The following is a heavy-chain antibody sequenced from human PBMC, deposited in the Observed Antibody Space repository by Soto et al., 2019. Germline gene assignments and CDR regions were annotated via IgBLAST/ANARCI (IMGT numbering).Heavy chain of an antibody. Sequence: GGSLRLSCAASGFTFSSYSMNWVRQAPGKGLEWVSYISSSSSTIYYADSVKGRFTISRDNAKNSLYLQMNSLRDEDTAVYYCASSGLRFFGVVIIPVFFDYWGQGTLVTVTS. CDR1: GFTFSSYS. J-gene: IGHJ4*02. CDR3: ASSGLRFFGVVIIPVFFDY. V-gene: IGHV3-48*02. CDR2: ISSSSSTI. D-gene: IGHD3-3*01.